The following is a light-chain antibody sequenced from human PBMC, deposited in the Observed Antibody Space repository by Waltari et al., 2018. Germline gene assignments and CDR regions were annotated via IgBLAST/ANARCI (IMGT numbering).Light chain of an antibody. CDR2: LRSDGSH. CDR3: QTWGTGIQV. V-gene: IGLV4-69*01. Sequence: QLVLTQSPSASVSLGASVQLTCTLSSGPSNFAIAWHQPQPEKGPRYLMTLRSDGSHSKGDGSPDRFSGSSSGAERYLTISSLQSEDEADYYCQTWGTGIQVFGGGTKLTVL. CDR1: SGPSNFA. J-gene: IGLJ2*01.